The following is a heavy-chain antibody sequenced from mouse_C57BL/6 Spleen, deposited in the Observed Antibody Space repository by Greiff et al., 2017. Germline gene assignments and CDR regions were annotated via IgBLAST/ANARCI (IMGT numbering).Heavy chain of an antibody. D-gene: IGHD2-1*01. Sequence: VQLVESGPELVKPGASVKISCKASGYTFTDYYINWVKQRPGQGLEWIGWIFPGSGSTYYNEKFKGKATLTVDKSSSTAYMLLSSLTSEDSAVYFCAVRDYGNYVGFAYWGQGTLVTVSA. CDR3: AVRDYGNYVGFAY. J-gene: IGHJ3*01. CDR1: GYTFTDYY. V-gene: IGHV1-75*01. CDR2: IFPGSGST.